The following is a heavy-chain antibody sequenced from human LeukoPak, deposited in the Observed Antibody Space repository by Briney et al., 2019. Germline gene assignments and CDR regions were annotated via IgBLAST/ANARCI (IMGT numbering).Heavy chain of an antibody. D-gene: IGHD6-13*01. V-gene: IGHV1-18*01. CDR2: ISAYNGNT. CDR1: GYTFTSYS. J-gene: IGHJ4*02. Sequence: ASVKVSCKASGYTFTSYSISWVRQAPGQGLEWMGWISAYNGNTNYAQKLQGRVTMTTDTSTSTAYMELRSLRSDDTAVYYCARDSSIATAGQFDYWGQGTLVTVSS. CDR3: ARDSSIATAGQFDY.